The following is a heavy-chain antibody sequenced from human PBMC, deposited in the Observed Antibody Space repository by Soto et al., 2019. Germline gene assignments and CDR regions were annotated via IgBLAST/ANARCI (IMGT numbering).Heavy chain of an antibody. CDR2: IYHSGST. J-gene: IGHJ4*02. Sequence: PSETLSRTCAFSGGSISSGGYSWSSIRQPPGKGLEWIGYIYHSGSTYYNPSLKSRVTISVDRSKNQFSLKLSSVTAADTAVYYCATTRYRGIFGVPTPAYFDYWGQGTLATVSS. D-gene: IGHD3-3*01. CDR1: GGSISSGGYS. V-gene: IGHV4-30-2*01. CDR3: ATTRYRGIFGVPTPAYFDY.